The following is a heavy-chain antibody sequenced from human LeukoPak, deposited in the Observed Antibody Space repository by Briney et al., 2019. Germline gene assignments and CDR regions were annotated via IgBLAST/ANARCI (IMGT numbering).Heavy chain of an antibody. D-gene: IGHD6-19*01. CDR1: GYSISSGYH. Sequence: SETLSLTCAVSGYSISSGYHWGWIRQPPGKGLEWIGSIYHSGSTYYNPSLKSRVTISVDTSKNQFSLKLSSVTAADTAVYYCARRLIAVADPFDYWGQGTLVTVSS. V-gene: IGHV4-38-2*01. J-gene: IGHJ4*02. CDR3: ARRLIAVADPFDY. CDR2: IYHSGST.